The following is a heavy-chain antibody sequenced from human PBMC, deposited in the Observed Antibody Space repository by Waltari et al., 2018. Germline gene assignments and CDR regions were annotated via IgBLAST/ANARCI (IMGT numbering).Heavy chain of an antibody. D-gene: IGHD2-15*01. J-gene: IGHJ5*02. V-gene: IGHV3-49*04. Sequence: EVQLVESGGGLVQPGRSLRLSFTASGFTFGDCAMSWVRQSPGKGLEWVGFIRSKTYGGTTEYAASVEGRFTISRDDSKSIAYLQLNSLKTEDTAVYYCTRDRKDHIGFDPWGQGTLVTVSS. CDR1: GFTFGDCA. CDR2: IRSKTYGGTT. CDR3: TRDRKDHIGFDP.